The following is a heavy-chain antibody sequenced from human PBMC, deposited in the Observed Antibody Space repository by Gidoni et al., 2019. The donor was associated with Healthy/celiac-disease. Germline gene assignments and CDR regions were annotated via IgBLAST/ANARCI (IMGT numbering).Heavy chain of an antibody. V-gene: IGHV1-18*01. CDR1: GFIFRNYA. CDR3: ARGEMSGAEVYHN. CDR2: ISVYNNNT. Sequence: VHLVQSGPEVKQPGASVKVSGRTSGFIFRNYAIGWVRQAPGQGLEWMGWISVYNNNTSYARRFKGRVAMSTEPATTTVHMELTSLRLDDTAVYYCARGEMSGAEVYHNWGQGTLVTVSA. D-gene: IGHD7-27*01. J-gene: IGHJ4*02.